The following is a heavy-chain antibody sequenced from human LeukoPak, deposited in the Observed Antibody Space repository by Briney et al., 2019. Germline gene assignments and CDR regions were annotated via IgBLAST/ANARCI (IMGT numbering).Heavy chain of an antibody. J-gene: IGHJ5*02. CDR3: AREHTRAATGTHWFDP. Sequence: GKSLRLSCAASGFTFSGYGMHWVRQAPGKGLEWVAVIWYDGSNKDYTDSVKGRFTISRDNSKNTLYLQMNSLRAEDTAVYYCAREHTRAATGTHWFDPWGQGTLVTVSS. CDR1: GFTFSGYG. D-gene: IGHD6-13*01. V-gene: IGHV3-33*01. CDR2: IWYDGSNK.